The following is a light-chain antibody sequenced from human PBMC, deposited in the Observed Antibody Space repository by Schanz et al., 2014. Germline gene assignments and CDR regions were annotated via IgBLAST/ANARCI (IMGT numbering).Light chain of an antibody. Sequence: QSALTQPPSVSGSPGQSVTISCTGTSSDVGSYNRVSWYQQPPGTAPKLMIYEVSKRPSGVPDRFSGSKSGSTASLTISGFQDEDEADYFCNSYTGSSTHVFGGGTKLTVL. CDR2: EVS. V-gene: IGLV2-18*02. CDR1: SSDVGSYNR. J-gene: IGLJ2*01. CDR3: NSYTGSSTHV.